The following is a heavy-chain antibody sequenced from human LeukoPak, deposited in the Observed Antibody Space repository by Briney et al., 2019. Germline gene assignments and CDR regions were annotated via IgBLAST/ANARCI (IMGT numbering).Heavy chain of an antibody. CDR2: IIPIFGTA. CDR3: ARDLDSSGYGSFDY. Sequence: EASVKVSCKAYGGTFSSYAISWVRQAPGQGLEWMGGIIPIFGTANYAQKFQGRVTITTDESTSTAYMELSSLRSEDTAVYYCARDLDSSGYGSFDYWGQGTLVTVSS. V-gene: IGHV1-69*05. CDR1: GGTFSSYA. J-gene: IGHJ4*02. D-gene: IGHD3-22*01.